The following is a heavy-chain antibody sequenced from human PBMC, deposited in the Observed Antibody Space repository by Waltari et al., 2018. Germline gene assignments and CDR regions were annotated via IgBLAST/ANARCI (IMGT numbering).Heavy chain of an antibody. D-gene: IGHD5-12*01. J-gene: IGHJ3*01. CDR1: GGSISSYY. Sequence: QVQLQQWGAGLLKPSETRSLTCGVRGGSISSYYWSWLWQSPGKGLEWIGEINHAGNIHSNPSFKRRVTMSIDTASNQFSLEVKSVIAADTAVYFCARISGLDYATPMWGLGTVVTVSS. CDR2: INHAGNI. V-gene: IGHV4-34*01. CDR3: ARISGLDYATPM.